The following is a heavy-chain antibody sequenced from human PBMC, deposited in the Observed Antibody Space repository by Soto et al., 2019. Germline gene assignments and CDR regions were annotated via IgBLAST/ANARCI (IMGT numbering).Heavy chain of an antibody. J-gene: IGHJ4*02. D-gene: IGHD3-22*01. V-gene: IGHV4-4*02. Sequence: QVQLQESGPGLVRPSGNLSLTCAVSGGSISSGNWWTWVRQPPGKGLEWIGEIYLSGSTNYNPSLKSRVTMSVDKSKNQFSLKLSSVTAADTAFYYCARDFHDSSLDYWGQGILVTVSS. CDR2: IYLSGST. CDR3: ARDFHDSSLDY. CDR1: GGSISSGNW.